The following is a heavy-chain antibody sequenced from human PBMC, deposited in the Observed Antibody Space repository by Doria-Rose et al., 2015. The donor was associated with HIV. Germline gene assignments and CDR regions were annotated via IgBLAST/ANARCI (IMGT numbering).Heavy chain of an antibody. J-gene: IGHJ4*02. CDR3: ARIKSSRWYHKYYFDF. V-gene: IGHV2-26*01. D-gene: IGHD6-13*01. CDR1: GVSLSSPGMG. CDR2: MFSDDER. Sequence: QVTLKESGPVLVKPTETLTLTCTVSGVSLSSPGMGVSWIRQPPGKALEWLANMFSDDERSYKTSLKSRLTISRGTSNSQVVLTMTDMDPVDTATYYCARIKSSRWYHKYYFDFWGQGTLVIVS.